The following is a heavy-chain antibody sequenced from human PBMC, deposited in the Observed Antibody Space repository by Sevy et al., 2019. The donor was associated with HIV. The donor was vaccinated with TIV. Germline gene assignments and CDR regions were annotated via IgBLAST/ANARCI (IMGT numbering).Heavy chain of an antibody. Sequence: GGSLRLSCAASGFTFSSYAMSWVRRAPGKGLEWVSAISASGGSTSYSDSVKGRFTISRDNSKNTLYLQMNSLRAEDTAVYYCAINDYGDYSPVDYWGQGTLVTVSS. D-gene: IGHD4-17*01. J-gene: IGHJ4*02. V-gene: IGHV3-23*01. CDR2: ISASGGST. CDR3: AINDYGDYSPVDY. CDR1: GFTFSSYA.